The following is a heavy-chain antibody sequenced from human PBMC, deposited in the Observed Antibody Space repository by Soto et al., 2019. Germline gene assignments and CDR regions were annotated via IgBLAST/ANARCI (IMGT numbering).Heavy chain of an antibody. CDR3: ASQFLEWLWTFDY. Sequence: SETLSLTCTVSGGSISSSSYYWGWIRQPPGKGLEWIGSIYYSGSTYYNPSLKSRVTISVDTSKNQFSLKLSSVTAADTAVYYCASQFLEWLWTFDYWGQGTLVTVSS. CDR2: IYYSGST. V-gene: IGHV4-39*01. CDR1: GGSISSSSYY. J-gene: IGHJ4*02. D-gene: IGHD3-3*01.